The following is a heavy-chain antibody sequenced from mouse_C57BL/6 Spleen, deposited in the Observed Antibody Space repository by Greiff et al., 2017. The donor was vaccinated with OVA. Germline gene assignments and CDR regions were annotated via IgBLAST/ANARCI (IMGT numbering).Heavy chain of an antibody. CDR1: GFTFSSYA. D-gene: IGHD3-3*01. CDR2: ISDGGSYT. V-gene: IGHV5-4*01. J-gene: IGHJ4*01. CDR3: AREGTALLDY. Sequence: EVMLVESGGGLVKPGGSLKLSCAASGFTFSSYAMSWVRQTPEKRLEWVATISDGGSYTYYPDNVKGRFTISRDNAKNNLYLQMSHLKSEDTAMYYCAREGTALLDYWGQGTSVTVSS.